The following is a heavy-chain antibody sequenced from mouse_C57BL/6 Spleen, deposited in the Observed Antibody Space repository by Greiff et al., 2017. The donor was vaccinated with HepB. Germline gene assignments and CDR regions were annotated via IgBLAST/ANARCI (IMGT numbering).Heavy chain of an antibody. CDR3: AILRHSYYFDY. Sequence: QVQLQQPGAELVMPGASVKLSCKASGYTFTSYWMHWVKQRPGQGLEWIGEIDPSDSYTNYNQKFKGKSTLTVDKSSSTAYMQLSSLTSEDSAVYYCAILRHSYYFDYWGQGTTLTVSS. V-gene: IGHV1-69*01. CDR2: IDPSDSYT. J-gene: IGHJ2*01. D-gene: IGHD1-1*01. CDR1: GYTFTSYW.